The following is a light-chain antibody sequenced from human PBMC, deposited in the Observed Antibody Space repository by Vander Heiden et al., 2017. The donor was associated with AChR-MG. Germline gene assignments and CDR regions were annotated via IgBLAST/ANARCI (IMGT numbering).Light chain of an antibody. CDR2: MAS. J-gene: IGKJ4*01. V-gene: IGKV1-5*03. Sequence: DVQMTQSPSTLSASLGDTVTITCRASHGVGSWLAWYQQKVGKAPRLLIYMASTLEDGVPSRFSGIGSGTEFTLTISSLQPDDVGTYYCQQYNSYTITFGGGTNLEIK. CDR1: HGVGSW. CDR3: QQYNSYTIT.